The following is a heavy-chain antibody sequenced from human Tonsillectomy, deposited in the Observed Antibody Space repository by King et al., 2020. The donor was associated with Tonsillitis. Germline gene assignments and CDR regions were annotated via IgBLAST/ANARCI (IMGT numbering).Heavy chain of an antibody. CDR2: LSGNGRST. Sequence: VQLVESGGGLVQPGGSLRLSCAASGFTFSSYAMSWFRQAPGKGLEWVSALSGNGRSTSNADSVKGRFTISRDNSKNTLYLQMNSLRAEDTAIYYCAKDPEAAPTTLTYNWFDHWGQGTLVTVSS. CDR1: GFTFSSYA. J-gene: IGHJ5*02. D-gene: IGHD6-13*01. CDR3: AKDPEAAPTTLTYNWFDH. V-gene: IGHV3-23*04.